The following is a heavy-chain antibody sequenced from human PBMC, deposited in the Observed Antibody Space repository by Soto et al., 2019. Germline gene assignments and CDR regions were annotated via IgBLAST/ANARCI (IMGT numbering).Heavy chain of an antibody. J-gene: IGHJ5*02. CDR1: GGSFIGYY. Sequence: SETLSLTCAVYGGSFIGYYWSWIRQPPGKGLEWIGEINHSGSTNYNPSLKSRVTISVDTSKNQFSLKLSSVTAADTAVYYCARDPYDFWSGYSKFDPWGQGTLVTVSS. D-gene: IGHD3-3*01. CDR3: ARDPYDFWSGYSKFDP. CDR2: INHSGST. V-gene: IGHV4-34*01.